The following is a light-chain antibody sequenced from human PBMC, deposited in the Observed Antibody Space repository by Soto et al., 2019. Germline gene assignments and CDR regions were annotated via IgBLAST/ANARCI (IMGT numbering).Light chain of an antibody. CDR2: SAS. CDR1: QSVSSK. J-gene: IGKJ1*01. V-gene: IGKV3-15*01. Sequence: EMAVTQSPATLCVSPGEGATVSCRASQSVSSKLAWYQQVSGHAPGVLIYSASTRATGIPARFSGSVSGTEFTLSICSLQSEDFAVYYCQPYDNWTPWTFGQGTKVDIK. CDR3: QPYDNWTPWT.